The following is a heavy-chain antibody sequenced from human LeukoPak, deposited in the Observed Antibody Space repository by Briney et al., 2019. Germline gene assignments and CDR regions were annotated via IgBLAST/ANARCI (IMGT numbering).Heavy chain of an antibody. Sequence: GGSLRLSCAASGFTFSSYWMSWVRQAPGKGLEWVANIKQDGSEKYYVDSVKGRFTISRDNAKNSLYLQMNSLRAEDTAVYYCARGGENYGYPTAYYFDYWGQGTLVTVSS. V-gene: IGHV3-7*01. CDR2: IKQDGSEK. CDR3: ARGGENYGYPTAYYFDY. J-gene: IGHJ4*02. D-gene: IGHD5-18*01. CDR1: GFTFSSYW.